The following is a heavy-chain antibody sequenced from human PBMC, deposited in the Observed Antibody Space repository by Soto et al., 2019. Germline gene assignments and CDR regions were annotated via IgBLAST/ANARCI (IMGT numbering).Heavy chain of an antibody. D-gene: IGHD3-16*01. Sequence: QVQLQESGPWLVKPSETLALTCTVSGGSIYSSSYSWGWIRQPPGKGLEWIGSIYYSGSTSYNPSLKSRVTISVDTSKSQFSLKLSSVTAADTAVFYCSRQTNFHVKNRVFDLWGQGTLVTVSS. J-gene: IGHJ4*02. CDR2: IYYSGST. CDR1: GGSIYSSSYS. CDR3: SRQTNFHVKNRVFDL. V-gene: IGHV4-39*01.